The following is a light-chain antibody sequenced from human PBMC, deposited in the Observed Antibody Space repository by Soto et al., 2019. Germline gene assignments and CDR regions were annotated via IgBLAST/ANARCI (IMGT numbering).Light chain of an antibody. Sequence: DIVMTQSPDSLAVSLGERATINCKSSQSVFYSSTNKNYLAWYQQKPGQPPKLLIYWASTRESGVPERFSGSGSETDFTLTIGSLQAEDVAVYYCQQYYRAPTWTFGQGTKVEIK. CDR1: QSVFYSSTNKNY. CDR2: WAS. J-gene: IGKJ1*01. CDR3: QQYYRAPTWT. V-gene: IGKV4-1*01.